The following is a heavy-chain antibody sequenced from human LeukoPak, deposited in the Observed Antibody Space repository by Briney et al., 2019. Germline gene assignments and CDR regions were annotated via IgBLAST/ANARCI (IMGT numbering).Heavy chain of an antibody. V-gene: IGHV3-74*01. CDR1: GFTFSSYW. Sequence: GRSLRLSRAAAGFTFSSYWMHSVRQAPGNWMVLVSRINSDGSSTNYADSVKGRFTITRDNAKNTLYLQMNSLRAEATAVYYCARDLSEYGWFGELYYWGQGTLVTVSS. CDR3: ARDLSEYGWFGELYY. CDR2: INSDGSST. J-gene: IGHJ4*02. D-gene: IGHD3-10*01.